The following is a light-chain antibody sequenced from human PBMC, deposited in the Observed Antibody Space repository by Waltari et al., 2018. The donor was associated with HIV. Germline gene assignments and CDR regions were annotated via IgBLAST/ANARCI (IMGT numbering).Light chain of an antibody. Sequence: QSVLTPPPSASGTPGQRVTISCSGSSSNIGSNTVHWSQQLPGTAPKLLVYRNNQRPSGVPDRFSGSKSGTSASLAISGLRSEDEADYYCAAWDDSLSGFYVFGTGTKVTVL. CDR2: RNN. J-gene: IGLJ1*01. V-gene: IGLV1-47*01. CDR1: SSNIGSNT. CDR3: AAWDDSLSGFYV.